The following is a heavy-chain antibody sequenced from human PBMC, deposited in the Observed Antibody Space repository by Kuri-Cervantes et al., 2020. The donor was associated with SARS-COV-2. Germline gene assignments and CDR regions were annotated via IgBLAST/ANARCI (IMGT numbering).Heavy chain of an antibody. CDR2: INHSGST. V-gene: IGHV4-34*01. Sequence: SETLSLTCTVSRGSIDRSPYYWSWIRQPPGKGLEWIGEINHSGSTNYNPSLKSRVTISVDTSKNQFSLKLSSVTAADTAVYYCARVSRSVAPRNWFDPWGQGTLVTVSS. CDR3: ARVSRSVAPRNWFDP. CDR1: RGSIDRSPYY. D-gene: IGHD2/OR15-2a*01. J-gene: IGHJ5*02.